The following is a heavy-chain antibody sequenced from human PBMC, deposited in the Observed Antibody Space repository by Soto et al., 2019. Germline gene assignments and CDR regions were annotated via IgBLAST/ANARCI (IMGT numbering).Heavy chain of an antibody. V-gene: IGHV3-23*01. CDR2: IGASGAGT. CDR3: AVRKTGSYFDD. D-gene: IGHD1-26*01. CDR1: GFTFSSYA. J-gene: IGHJ4*02. Sequence: PGGSLRLSCAASGFTFSSYAMSWVRQAPGKGLEWVSGIGASGAGTYYTDFVKGRFIISRDNSKNSLHLQMNSLRAEDTAVYYCAVRKTGSYFDDWGQGTLVTV.